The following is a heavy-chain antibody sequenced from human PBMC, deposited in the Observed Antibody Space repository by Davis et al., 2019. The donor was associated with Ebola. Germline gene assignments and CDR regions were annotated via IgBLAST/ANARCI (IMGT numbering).Heavy chain of an antibody. J-gene: IGHJ4*02. V-gene: IGHV3-30-3*01. CDR2: ISYDGSNK. CDR3: AKDQAAMVRIVDY. Sequence: GESLKISCAASGFTFSSYAMHWVRQAPSKGLEWVAVISYDGSNKYYADSVKGRFTISRDNSKNTLYLQMNNLRAEDTAVYYCAKDQAAMVRIVDYWGQGTLVTVSS. CDR1: GFTFSSYA. D-gene: IGHD5-18*01.